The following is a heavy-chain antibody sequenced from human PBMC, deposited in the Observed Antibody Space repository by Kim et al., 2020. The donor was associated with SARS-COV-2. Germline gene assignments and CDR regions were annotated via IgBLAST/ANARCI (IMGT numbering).Heavy chain of an antibody. V-gene: IGHV1-46*01. J-gene: IGHJ6*02. D-gene: IGHD3-3*01. CDR2: INPSGGST. Sequence: ASVKVSCKASGYTFTSYYMHWVRQAPGQGLEWMGIINPSGGSTSYAQKFQGRVTMTRDTSTSTVYMELSSLRSEDTAVYYCATLRSDLTIFGVVISSDGMDVWGQGTTVTVSS. CDR3: ATLRSDLTIFGVVISSDGMDV. CDR1: GYTFTSYY.